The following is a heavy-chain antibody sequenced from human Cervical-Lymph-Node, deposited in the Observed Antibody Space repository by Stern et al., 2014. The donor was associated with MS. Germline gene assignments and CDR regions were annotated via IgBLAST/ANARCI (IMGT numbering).Heavy chain of an antibody. CDR2: IWYDASNP. J-gene: IGHJ4*02. D-gene: IGHD6-13*01. Sequence: VQLLESGGGVVQPGGSLRLSCAASGFSFSRYAMHWVRQAPGKGLEWVALIWYDASNPYNADSVTGRFTISRDNFKNTLYLQMNSLRAEDTAVYYCASAYSSSHYYFDYWGQGTLVTVSS. CDR1: GFSFSRYA. V-gene: IGHV3-33*01. CDR3: ASAYSSSHYYFDY.